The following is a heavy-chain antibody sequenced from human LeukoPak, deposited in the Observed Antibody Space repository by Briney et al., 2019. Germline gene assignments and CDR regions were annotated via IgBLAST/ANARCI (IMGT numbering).Heavy chain of an antibody. CDR1: GGSLSSGSYY. V-gene: IGHV4-61*02. D-gene: IGHD3-10*01. CDR2: IYTSGST. CDR3: AREGLGGSRKYYYYYGMDV. Sequence: SQTLSLTCTVSGGSLSSGSYYWSWLRQPAGRGLEWIGRIYTSGSTNYNPSLKSRVTISVDTSKNQFSLKLSSVTAADTAVYYCAREGLGGSRKYYYYYGMDVWGQGTTVTVSS. J-gene: IGHJ6*02.